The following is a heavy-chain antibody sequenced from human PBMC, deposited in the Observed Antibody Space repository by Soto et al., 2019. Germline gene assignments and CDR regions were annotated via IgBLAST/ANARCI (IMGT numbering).Heavy chain of an antibody. D-gene: IGHD7-27*01. J-gene: IGHJ6*02. CDR3: ASLLNWGYYYYGMDV. V-gene: IGHV3-30-3*01. Sequence: QVQLVESGGGVVQPGRSLRLSCAASGFTFSTYTMHWVRQAPGKGLEWVAVISYDGINEYYADSVSGRVTISRDNSXXTLYLQMNSRRAEDTAVYYCASLLNWGYYYYGMDVWGQGTTVAVSS. CDR1: GFTFSTYT. CDR2: ISYDGINE.